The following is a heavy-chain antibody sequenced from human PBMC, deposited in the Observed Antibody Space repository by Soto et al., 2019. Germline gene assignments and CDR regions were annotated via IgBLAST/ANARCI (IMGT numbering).Heavy chain of an antibody. CDR3: ARILMDYDSSGYYYSYGYYGMDV. J-gene: IGHJ6*02. V-gene: IGHV4-4*02. CDR1: GQYIKSNFW. Sequence: PSETLSLTCLVSGQYIKSNFWWAWVRQSPGKDLEWIGEIYHSGSTIYTPSLKNRVTISLDKSKNQFSLKLSSVTAADTAVYYCARILMDYDSSGYYYSYGYYGMDVWGQGTTVTVSS. CDR2: IYHSGST. D-gene: IGHD3-22*01.